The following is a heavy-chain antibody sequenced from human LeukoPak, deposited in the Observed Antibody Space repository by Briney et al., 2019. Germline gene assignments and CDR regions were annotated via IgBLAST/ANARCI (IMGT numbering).Heavy chain of an antibody. D-gene: IGHD4-17*01. CDR3: ARHHDYGDYAPRWFGP. CDR2: INHSGST. J-gene: IGHJ5*02. V-gene: IGHV4-34*01. Sequence: SETLSLTCAVYGGSFSGYYWSWIRQPPGKGLEWIGEINHSGSTNYNPSLKSRVTISVDTSKNQFSLKLSSVTAADTAVYYCARHHDYGDYAPRWFGPWGQGTLVTVSS. CDR1: GGSFSGYY.